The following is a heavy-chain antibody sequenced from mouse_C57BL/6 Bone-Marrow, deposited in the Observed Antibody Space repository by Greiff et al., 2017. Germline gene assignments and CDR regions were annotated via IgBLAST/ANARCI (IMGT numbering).Heavy chain of an antibody. CDR3: ARRCAY. Sequence: QVQLQQSGAELVRPGTSVKVSCKASGYAFTNYLIEWVKQRPGQGLEWIGVINPGSGGTNYNEKFKGKATLTADTSSSTAYMQLSSLTSEDSAVYFCARRCAYWGQGTLVTVSA. CDR2: INPGSGGT. J-gene: IGHJ3*01. CDR1: GYAFTNYL. V-gene: IGHV1-54*01.